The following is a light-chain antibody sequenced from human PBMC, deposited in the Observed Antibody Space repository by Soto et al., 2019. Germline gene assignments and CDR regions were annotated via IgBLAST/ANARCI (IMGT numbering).Light chain of an antibody. CDR2: DAS. V-gene: IGKV1-5*01. Sequence: DIQMTQSPSTLSASVGDRVTITCRASQSISTWLAWYQQKPGKAPKLLIYDASALPRGVPSRFSGSGSGTKFTLTIASLQPDDFATYYCQQYETFSGTFGPGTKWISN. CDR3: QQYETFSGT. J-gene: IGKJ1*01. CDR1: QSISTW.